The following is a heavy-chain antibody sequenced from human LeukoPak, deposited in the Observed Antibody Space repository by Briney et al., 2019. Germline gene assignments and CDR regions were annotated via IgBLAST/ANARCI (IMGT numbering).Heavy chain of an antibody. V-gene: IGHV4-39*01. CDR2: IYYSGST. J-gene: IGHJ3*02. CDR3: ARVYYYDSSGYYHDAFDI. CDR1: DGSVSSTNW. Sequence: SETLSLTCGVSDGSVSSTNWWTWIRQPPGKGLEWIGSIYYSGSTYYNPSLKSRVTISVDTSKNQFSLKLSSVTAADTAVYYCARVYYYDSSGYYHDAFDIWGQGAMATVSS. D-gene: IGHD3-22*01.